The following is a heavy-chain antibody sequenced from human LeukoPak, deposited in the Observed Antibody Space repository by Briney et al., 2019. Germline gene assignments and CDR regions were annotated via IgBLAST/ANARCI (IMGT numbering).Heavy chain of an antibody. CDR1: GFTVGSNY. CDR2: IYSGGDT. D-gene: IGHD6-19*01. J-gene: IGHJ4*02. V-gene: IGHV3-66*01. CDR3: AKGRNLEIAVAGTIFDY. Sequence: GGSRLLSGAASGFTVGSNYMGGVRQAPGKGLEWVSVIYSGGDTYYADSVKGRFTISRDNTKNMIYLEMTSLKAEDTAVYYCAKGRNLEIAVAGTIFDYWGQGTLVTVSS.